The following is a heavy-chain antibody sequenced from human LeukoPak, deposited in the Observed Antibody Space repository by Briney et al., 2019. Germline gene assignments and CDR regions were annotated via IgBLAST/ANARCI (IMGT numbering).Heavy chain of an antibody. J-gene: IGHJ4*02. CDR2: IYYSGTT. V-gene: IGHV4-59*01. CDR3: ARDQGAVYGSGSYSIDY. CDR1: GGSISSYY. D-gene: IGHD3-10*01. Sequence: SETLSLTCTVSGGSISSYYWSWIRQPPGKGLEWMGFIYYSGTTNYNPSPKSRVTISVDTSKNQFSLKMSSVTAADTAVYYCARDQGAVYGSGSYSIDYWGQGTLVTVSS.